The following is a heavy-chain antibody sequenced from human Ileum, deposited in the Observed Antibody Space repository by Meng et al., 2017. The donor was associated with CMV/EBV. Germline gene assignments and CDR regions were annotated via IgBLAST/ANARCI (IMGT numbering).Heavy chain of an antibody. V-gene: IGHV4-30-4*08. D-gene: IGHD3-22*01. CDR3: ARGIGLTYYYDSSGYYYFDY. CDR2: IYYSGST. J-gene: IGHJ4*02. CDR1: GGSISSGDYY. Sequence: GQRQESGPGLVKPSQTLSLTCTVSGGSISSGDYYWSWIRQPPGKGLEWIGYIYYSGSTYYNPSLKSRVTISVDTSKNQFSLKLSSVTAADTAVYYCARGIGLTYYYDSSGYYYFDYWGQGTLVTVSS.